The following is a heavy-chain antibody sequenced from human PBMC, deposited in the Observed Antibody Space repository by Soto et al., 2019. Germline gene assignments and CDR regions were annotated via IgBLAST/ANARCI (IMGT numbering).Heavy chain of an antibody. V-gene: IGHV3-11*01. J-gene: IGHJ4*02. CDR2: VSSSGTTM. CDR3: ARMGPRAARPSY. Sequence: QVQLAESGGGLVEPGGYLRISCAASGFTFSDYDMSWNRQSPGKGLEWVSFVSSSGTTMYFADSVKGRFTISRDNAKNSLYLQMNSLRAEDTAVYYCARMGPRAARPSYWGQGTLVTVSS. D-gene: IGHD6-6*01. CDR1: GFTFSDYD.